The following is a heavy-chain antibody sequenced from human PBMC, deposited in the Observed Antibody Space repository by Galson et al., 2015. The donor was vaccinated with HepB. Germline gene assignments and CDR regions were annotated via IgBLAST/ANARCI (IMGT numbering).Heavy chain of an antibody. CDR1: GFTFSSYA. Sequence: SLRLSCAASGFTFSSYAMSWVRQAPGKGLEWVSAISGSGGSTYYADSVKGRFTISRDNSKNTLYLQMNSLRAEDTAVYYCAKDRGYSSSSVAPDFHWFDPWGQGTLVTVSS. V-gene: IGHV3-23*01. CDR2: ISGSGGST. J-gene: IGHJ5*02. D-gene: IGHD6-13*01. CDR3: AKDRGYSSSSVAPDFHWFDP.